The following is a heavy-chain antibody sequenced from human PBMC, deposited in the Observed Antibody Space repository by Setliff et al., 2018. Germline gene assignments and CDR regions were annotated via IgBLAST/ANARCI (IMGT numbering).Heavy chain of an antibody. CDR1: GGTFSSYA. D-gene: IGHD3-22*01. J-gene: IGHJ2*01. CDR2: IIPILGIA. V-gene: IGHV1-69*10. CDR3: ARGPTIVDWFFDL. Sequence: SVKVSCKASGGTFSSYAISWVRQAPGQGLEWMGGIIPILGIANYAQKFQGRVTITADESTSTAYMELSSLRSEDTAVYYCARGPTIVDWFFDLWGRGTLVTVSS.